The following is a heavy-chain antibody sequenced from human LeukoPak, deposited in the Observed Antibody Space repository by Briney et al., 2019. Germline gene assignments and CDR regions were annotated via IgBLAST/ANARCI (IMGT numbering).Heavy chain of an antibody. CDR1: GGSFSGYY. CDR3: ARGGYDSSGYYYYYYYYMDV. J-gene: IGHJ6*03. CDR2: IDHSGST. V-gene: IGHV4-34*01. Sequence: SETLSLTCAVYGGSFSGYYWSWIRQPPGKGLGWIGEIDHSGSTNYNPSLKSRVTISVDTSKNKFSLKLSSVTAADTAVYYCARGGYDSSGYYYYYYYYMDVWGKGTTVTVSS. D-gene: IGHD3-22*01.